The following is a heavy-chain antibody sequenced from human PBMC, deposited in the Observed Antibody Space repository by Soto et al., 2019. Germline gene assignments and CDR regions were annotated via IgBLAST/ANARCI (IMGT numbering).Heavy chain of an antibody. V-gene: IGHV3-48*03. D-gene: IGHD3-3*01. CDR1: GFTFSNYE. J-gene: IGHJ6*02. CDR3: AKQPYYDFWSGYNYGMDV. CDR2: ISTSGSPI. Sequence: RLSCAASGFTFSNYEMNWVRQAPGKGLEWLAYISTSGSPIYYADSVKGRFTISRDDAKNSLYLQMNNLRAEDTAVYYCAKQPYYDFWSGYNYGMDVWGQGTTVTVSS.